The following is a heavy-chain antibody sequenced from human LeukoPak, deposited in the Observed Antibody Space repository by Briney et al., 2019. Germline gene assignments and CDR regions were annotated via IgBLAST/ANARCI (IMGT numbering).Heavy chain of an antibody. CDR2: IYHSGST. CDR1: GGSISSSSYY. CDR3: ARQAESSGWPGGFDY. V-gene: IGHV4-39*07. Sequence: SETLSLTCTVSGGSISSSSYYWGWIRQPPGKGLEWIGSIYHSGSTYYNPSLKSRVTISVDRSKNQFSLKLSSVTAADTAVYYCARQAESSGWPGGFDYWGQGTLVTVSS. J-gene: IGHJ4*02. D-gene: IGHD6-19*01.